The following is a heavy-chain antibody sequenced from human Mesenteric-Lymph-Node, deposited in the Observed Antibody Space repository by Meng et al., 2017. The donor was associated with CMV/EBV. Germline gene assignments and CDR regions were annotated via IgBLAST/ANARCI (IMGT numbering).Heavy chain of an antibody. D-gene: IGHD2-15*01. CDR2: IYCSSGST. CDR1: GYSFTNYY. CDR3: VRGGAVAATGDS. Sequence: SCRTSGYSFTNYYMHWVRQAPGQGLEWMGTIYCSSGSTNYAQKTQGRVTMSSDTSTRTVYMEMSSLRSEDTAVYYCVRGGAVAATGDSWGQGTLVTVSS. V-gene: IGHV1-46*04. J-gene: IGHJ5*01.